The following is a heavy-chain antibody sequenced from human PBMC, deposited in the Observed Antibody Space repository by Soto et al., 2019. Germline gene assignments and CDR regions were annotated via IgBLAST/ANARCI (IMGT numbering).Heavy chain of an antibody. Sequence: SETMSLTCTVSGGSITSYYWSWIRQPPGKELEWLGYIYYSGNTNYNPSLKSRVTISADTSKNQFSLKLRSVTTADTAVYYCARAGGSIRTWRWFDPWGQGTLVTVSS. V-gene: IGHV4-59*01. D-gene: IGHD3-10*01. J-gene: IGHJ5*02. CDR2: IYYSGNT. CDR1: GGSITSYY. CDR3: ARAGGSIRTWRWFDP.